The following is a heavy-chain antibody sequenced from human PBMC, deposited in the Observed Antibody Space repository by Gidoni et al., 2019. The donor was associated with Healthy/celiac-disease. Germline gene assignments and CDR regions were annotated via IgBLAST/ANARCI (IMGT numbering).Heavy chain of an antibody. V-gene: IGHV1-69*06. J-gene: IGHJ5*02. CDR1: GGTFSSYA. Sequence: QVQLVQSGAEVKKPGSSVKVSCKASGGTFSSYAISWVRQAPGQGLEWMGGIIPIFGTANYEQKFQGRVTMTADKSTSTAYMELSSLRSEDTAVYYCARDREGYCSGGSCYESWFDPWGQGTLVTVSS. CDR2: IIPIFGTA. CDR3: ARDREGYCSGGSCYESWFDP. D-gene: IGHD2-15*01.